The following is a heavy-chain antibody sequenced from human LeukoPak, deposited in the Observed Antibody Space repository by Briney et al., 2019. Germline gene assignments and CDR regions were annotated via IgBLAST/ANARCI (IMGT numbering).Heavy chain of an antibody. D-gene: IGHD3-22*01. CDR2: IIPILGIA. J-gene: IGHJ3*02. V-gene: IGHV1-69*04. CDR3: ARDTREYYDSSGYDAFDI. CDR1: GGTFSSYA. Sequence: SVKVSCKASGGTFSSYAISWVRQAPGQGLEWMGRIIPILGIANYAQKFQGRVTITADKSTSTAYMELSSLRSEDTAVYYCARDTREYYDSSGYDAFDIWGQGTMVTVSS.